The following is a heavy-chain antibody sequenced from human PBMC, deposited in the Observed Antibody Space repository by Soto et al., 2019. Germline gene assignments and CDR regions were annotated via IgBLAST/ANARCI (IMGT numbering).Heavy chain of an antibody. CDR3: AKDDGAGFKS. D-gene: IGHD1-26*01. V-gene: IGHV1-69*04. CDR1: GGDLSNSG. J-gene: IGHJ4*02. CDR2: IFPLLAMV. Sequence: QVNPVQSGTEMKKPGSSVMVSCKVSGGDLSNSGISWVRQAPGQGLEWMGGIFPLLAMVDYSQKFQGRVTISADESTNTAYMDLGSLRAEDTSVYYCAKDDGAGFKSWGQGTLVIVSS.